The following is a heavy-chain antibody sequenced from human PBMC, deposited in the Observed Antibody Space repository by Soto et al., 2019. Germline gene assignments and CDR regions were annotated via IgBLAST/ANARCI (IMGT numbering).Heavy chain of an antibody. D-gene: IGHD4-17*01. CDR2: IKQDGSEK. J-gene: IGHJ3*02. CDR3: ARGSYGDYVDHAFDI. CDR1: GFTFSSYW. V-gene: IGHV3-7*01. Sequence: GGSLRLSCAASGFTFSSYWMSWVRQAPGKGLEWVANIKQDGSEKYYVDSVKGRFTISRDNAKNSLYLQMNSLRAEDTAVYYCARGSYGDYVDHAFDIWGQGTMVTVSS.